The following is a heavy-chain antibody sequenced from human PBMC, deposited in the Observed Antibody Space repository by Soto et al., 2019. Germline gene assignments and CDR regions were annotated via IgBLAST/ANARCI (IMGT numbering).Heavy chain of an antibody. CDR3: ARGLQVYGTYYFDH. Sequence: NPSETLSLTCTVSADSLTRGSYYWTWIRQPPGKGLEWIGEIYFSGETNYNPSLNSRASISIDTSRNQFSLRLTSVSAADTAGYFCARGLQVYGTYYFDHWGQG. V-gene: IGHV4-61*01. J-gene: IGHJ4*02. CDR1: ADSLTRGSYY. CDR2: IYFSGET. D-gene: IGHD2-8*01.